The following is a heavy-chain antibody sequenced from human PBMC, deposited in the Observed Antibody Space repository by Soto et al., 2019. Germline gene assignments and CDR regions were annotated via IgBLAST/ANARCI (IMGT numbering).Heavy chain of an antibody. J-gene: IGHJ4*02. CDR3: ARWLRPYYFDS. CDR1: GGSISSYY. D-gene: IGHD5-12*01. V-gene: IGHV4-59*01. CDR2: IYYSGST. Sequence: QVQLQESGPGLVKPSETLSLTCTVSGGSISSYYWSWIRQPPGKGLEWIGYIYYSGSTNYNPSLKSRVTISVDTSKNQCPLKLSSVTAADTAVYYCARWLRPYYFDSWGQGTLVTVSS.